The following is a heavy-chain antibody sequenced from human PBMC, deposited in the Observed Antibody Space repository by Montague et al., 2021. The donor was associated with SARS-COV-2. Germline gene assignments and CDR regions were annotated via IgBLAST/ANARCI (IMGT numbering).Heavy chain of an antibody. CDR2: INHRGSP. Sequence: SETLSLTCAVSGGSFNGYYWGWIRQPPGKGLEWVGEINHRGSPTYNPSLKSRVTISADTSKNQFSLRLTSVTAADTATYFCARGKEDFFMTVVVVTAASYYFGPWVQGTLGAVASGGQGTLVTVSS. V-gene: IGHV4-34*01. D-gene: IGHD3-22*01. CDR3: ARGKEDFFMTVVVVTAASYYFGPWVQGTLGAVAS. CDR1: GGSFNGYY. J-gene: IGHJ4*02.